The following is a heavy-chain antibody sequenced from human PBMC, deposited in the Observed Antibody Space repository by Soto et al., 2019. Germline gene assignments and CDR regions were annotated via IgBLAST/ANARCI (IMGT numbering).Heavy chain of an antibody. J-gene: IGHJ4*02. V-gene: IGHV3-72*01. Sequence: PGGSLRLSCAASGFSFSDHYMDWVRQAPGKGLEWVGRTRNKVYSYTTVYAASFRGRFTISRGDSGDALYLQMGSLKTDDTAVYFCVTSIPSSKRWRINFWGPGTLLTV. D-gene: IGHD2-8*02. CDR1: GFSFSDHY. CDR3: VTSIPSSKRWRINF. CDR2: TRNKVYSYTT.